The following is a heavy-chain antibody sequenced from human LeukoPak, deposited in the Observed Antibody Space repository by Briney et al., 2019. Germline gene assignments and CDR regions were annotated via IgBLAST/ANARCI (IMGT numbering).Heavy chain of an antibody. CDR2: GGSGGST. CDR3: AKMRGQYYHSYYMDA. J-gene: IGHJ6*03. V-gene: IGHV3-23*01. CDR1: GFIFGGYA. Sequence: GGSLRLSCAASGFIFGGYAMSWVRQAPGKGLEWVSYGGSGGSTYYADSVKGRFTVSRDNSKSTLYLQMNSLTAEDTAVYYCAKMRGQYYHSYYMDAWGKGTTVTVSS.